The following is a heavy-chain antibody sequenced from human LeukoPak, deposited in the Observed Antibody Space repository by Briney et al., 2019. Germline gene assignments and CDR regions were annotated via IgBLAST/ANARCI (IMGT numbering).Heavy chain of an antibody. D-gene: IGHD2-15*01. CDR3: ARDLSLGYCSGGSCYSPGSGWYYFDY. Sequence: GGSLRLSCAASGFTFSSYSMNWVRQAPGKGLEWVSYISSSSSTIYYADSVKGRFTISRDNAKNSLYLQMNSLRDEDTAVYYCARDLSLGYCSGGSCYSPGSGWYYFDYWGQGTLVTVSS. J-gene: IGHJ4*02. CDR1: GFTFSSYS. V-gene: IGHV3-48*02. CDR2: ISSSSSTI.